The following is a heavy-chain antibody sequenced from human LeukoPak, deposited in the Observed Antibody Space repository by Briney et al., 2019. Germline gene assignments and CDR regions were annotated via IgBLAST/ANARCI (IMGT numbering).Heavy chain of an antibody. CDR3: AKGGRGNGEVY. CDR2: IKQDGSEK. D-gene: IGHD2-8*01. V-gene: IGHV3-7*01. CDR1: GFTFSSYW. J-gene: IGHJ4*02. Sequence: GGSLRLSCAVSGFTFSSYWMNWVRQAPGKGLEWVANIKQDGSEKNYVDSVKGRFTISRHDAKSSLFLQMNDLRAEDTAVYYCAKGGRGNGEVYWGQGTLVTVSS.